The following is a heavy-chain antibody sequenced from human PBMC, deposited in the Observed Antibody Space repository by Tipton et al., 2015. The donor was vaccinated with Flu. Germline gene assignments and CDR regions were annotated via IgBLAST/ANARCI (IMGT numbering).Heavy chain of an antibody. CDR1: GFSLKNYG. D-gene: IGHD3-3*01. J-gene: IGHJ6*02. CDR3: ARDLGNDDFWDGDYTYYYYYGMDV. Sequence: SLRLSCVASGFSLKNYGMHWVRQAPGKGLEWVALISYDGAAKYYADSVRGRFTISRDNSKNTLFLNMESLRGEDTAVYFCARDLGNDDFWDGDYTYYYYYGMDVWGQGTTVTVSS. CDR2: ISYDGAAK. V-gene: IGHV3-30*03.